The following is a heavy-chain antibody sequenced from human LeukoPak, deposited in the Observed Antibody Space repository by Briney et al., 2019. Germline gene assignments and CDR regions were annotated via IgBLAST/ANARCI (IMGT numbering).Heavy chain of an antibody. J-gene: IGHJ4*02. V-gene: IGHV3-23*01. CDR3: AKPRGFGELFFDY. CDR2: ISGSGGTT. D-gene: IGHD3-10*01. Sequence: GGSLRLSCAASGFTFSSHAMSWVRQAPGKGLEWVSGISGSGGTTYYADSVKGRFTISRDNSENTMYLQMNSLRDEDTAVYYCAKPRGFGELFFDYWGQGTLVTVSS. CDR1: GFTFSSHA.